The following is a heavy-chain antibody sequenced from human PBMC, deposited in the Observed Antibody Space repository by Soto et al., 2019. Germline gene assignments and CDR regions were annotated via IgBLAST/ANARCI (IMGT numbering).Heavy chain of an antibody. Sequence: PGGSLRLSCAASGFTFDDYGMSWVRQAPGKGLEWVSGINWNGGSTGYADSVKGRFTIPRDNAKNSLYLQMNSLRAEDTALYHSARDRSYGYDYYYYYMDVWGKGTTVTVSS. V-gene: IGHV3-20*01. CDR3: ARDRSYGYDYYYYYMDV. CDR1: GFTFDDYG. CDR2: INWNGGST. D-gene: IGHD5-18*01. J-gene: IGHJ6*03.